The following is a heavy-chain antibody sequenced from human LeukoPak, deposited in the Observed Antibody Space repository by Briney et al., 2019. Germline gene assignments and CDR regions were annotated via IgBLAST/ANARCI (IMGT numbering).Heavy chain of an antibody. CDR2: ISSSGSTI. CDR1: GFTFSSYE. Sequence: PGGSLRLSCAASGFTFSSYEMNWVRQAPGKGLEWVSYISSSGSTIYYADSVKGRFTISRDNAKNSLYLQMSSLRAEDTAVYYCARGLVYSGYDSGFDYWGQGTLVTVSS. D-gene: IGHD5-12*01. J-gene: IGHJ4*02. CDR3: ARGLVYSGYDSGFDY. V-gene: IGHV3-48*03.